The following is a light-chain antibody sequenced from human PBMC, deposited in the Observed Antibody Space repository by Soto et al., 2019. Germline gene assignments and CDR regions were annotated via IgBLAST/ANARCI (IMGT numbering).Light chain of an antibody. CDR1: RRVTGNY. CDR3: QQYGGSPPIT. CDR2: DAS. Sequence: EIVWRRSPGTLFCSPGEGATPSCRAGRRVTGNYLAGYRRNPGRAPRPLTYDASSRATGIPARFRGSGSGTDFTLTISRLEPEDFAVYYCQQYGGSPPITFGPGTKVDIK. V-gene: IGKV3-20*01. J-gene: IGKJ3*01.